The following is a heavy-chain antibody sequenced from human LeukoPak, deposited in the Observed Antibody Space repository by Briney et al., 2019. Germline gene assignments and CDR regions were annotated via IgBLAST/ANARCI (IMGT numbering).Heavy chain of an antibody. Sequence: SETLSLTCAVYGGSFSGYYWSWIRQPPGKGLEWIGEINHSGSTNYNPSLKSRVTISVDTSKNQFSLKLSPVTTADTAVYYCARGLVVVTATRYYYYGMDVWGQGTTVTVSS. CDR3: ARGLVVVTATRYYYYGMDV. V-gene: IGHV4-34*01. CDR1: GGSFSGYY. D-gene: IGHD2-21*02. CDR2: INHSGST. J-gene: IGHJ6*02.